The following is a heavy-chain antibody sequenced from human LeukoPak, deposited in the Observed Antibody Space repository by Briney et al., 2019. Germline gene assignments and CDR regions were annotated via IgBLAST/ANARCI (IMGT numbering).Heavy chain of an antibody. CDR3: ARDAPVVRGVIIAFDY. D-gene: IGHD3-10*01. J-gene: IGHJ4*02. CDR2: INPSGGST. CDR1: GYAFTSYY. Sequence: ASVKVSCKASGYAFTSYYMHWVRQAPGQGLEWMGIINPSGGSTSYAQKFQGRVTMTRDTSTSTVYMELSSLRSEDTAVYYCARDAPVVRGVIIAFDYWGQGTLVTVSS. V-gene: IGHV1-46*01.